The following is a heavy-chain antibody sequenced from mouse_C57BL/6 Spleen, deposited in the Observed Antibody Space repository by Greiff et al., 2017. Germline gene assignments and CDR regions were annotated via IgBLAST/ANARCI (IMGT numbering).Heavy chain of an antibody. J-gene: IGHJ3*01. V-gene: IGHV14-3*01. CDR1: GFHIKNTY. CDR3: ARSTSYYSNTWFAY. CDR2: IDPANGNT. D-gene: IGHD2-5*01. Sequence: EVQLQQSVAELVRPGASVKLSCTASGFHIKNTYMHWVKQRPEQGLEWIGRIDPANGNTKYAPKFQGKATITADTSSNTAYLQLSSLTSEDTAIYYCARSTSYYSNTWFAYWGQGTLVTVSA.